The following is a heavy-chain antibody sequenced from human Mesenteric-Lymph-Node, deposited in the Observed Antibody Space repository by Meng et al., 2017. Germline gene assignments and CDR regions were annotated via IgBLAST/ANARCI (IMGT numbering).Heavy chain of an antibody. J-gene: IGHJ4*02. Sequence: VQVPQGGAGLLKPSETLSLTGAVYGGSFSGYYWSWIRQPPGKGLEWIGEINHSGSTNYNPSLKSRVTISVDTSKNQFSLKLSSVTAADTAVYYCARLRIAVARHNYFDYWGQGTLVTVSS. D-gene: IGHD6-19*01. CDR3: ARLRIAVARHNYFDY. CDR2: INHSGST. V-gene: IGHV4-34*01. CDR1: GGSFSGYY.